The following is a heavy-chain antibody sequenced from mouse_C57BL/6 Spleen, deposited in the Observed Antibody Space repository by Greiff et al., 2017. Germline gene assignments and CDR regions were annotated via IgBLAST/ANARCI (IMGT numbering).Heavy chain of an antibody. CDR1: GYAFTSSW. Sequence: QVQLQQSGAELVMPGASVKLSCKASGYAFTSSWMHWVKQRPGQGLEWIGEIYPSDSYTNYNRKFKGKSTLTVDKSSSTAYMQLSSLTSEDSAVYYCARAAVGATTYGIDYWGQGTTLTVSS. CDR2: IYPSDSYT. V-gene: IGHV1-69*01. CDR3: ARAAVGATTYGIDY. J-gene: IGHJ2*01. D-gene: IGHD1-1*01.